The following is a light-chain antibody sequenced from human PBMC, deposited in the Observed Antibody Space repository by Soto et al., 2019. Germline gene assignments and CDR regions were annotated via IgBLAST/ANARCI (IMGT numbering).Light chain of an antibody. J-gene: IGKJ1*01. CDR3: MQSLQTPPT. CDR2: LGS. Sequence: DVVMTQSPLTLSVTPGEPASISCGSSQTLLHTDGYNYLDWYVQKPGQSPQLLIYLGSNRASGVPDRFSGSGSGTDFTLKITRVETEDVGVHYCMQSLQTPPTFGQGTKVEIK. CDR1: QTLLHTDGYNY. V-gene: IGKV2-28*01.